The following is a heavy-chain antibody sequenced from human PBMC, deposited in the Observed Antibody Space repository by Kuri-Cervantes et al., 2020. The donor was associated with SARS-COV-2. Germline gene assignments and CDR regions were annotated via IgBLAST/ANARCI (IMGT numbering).Heavy chain of an antibody. J-gene: IGHJ4*02. V-gene: IGHV3-74*01. D-gene: IGHD3-22*01. Sequence: GESLKISCAASGFTFSSYWMHWVRQAPGKGLVWVSRINSDGSSTSYADSVKGRFTISRDNAKNTLYLRMNSLRAEDTAVYYCARDYYDSSGVYWGQGTLVTVSS. CDR2: INSDGSST. CDR3: ARDYYDSSGVY. CDR1: GFTFSSYW.